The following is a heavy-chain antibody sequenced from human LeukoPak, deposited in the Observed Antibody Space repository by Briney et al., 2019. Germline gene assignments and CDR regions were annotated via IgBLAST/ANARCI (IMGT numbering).Heavy chain of an antibody. CDR1: GFTFSSYA. CDR2: ISYDGSNK. Sequence: GGFLRLSCAASGFTFSSYAMHWVRQAPGKGLELGAVISYDGSNKYYADSVKGRFTISRDNSKNTLYLQMNSLRAEDTAVYYCARDIAAAGIPFDYWGQGTLVTVSS. V-gene: IGHV3-30*04. CDR3: ARDIAAAGIPFDY. J-gene: IGHJ4*02. D-gene: IGHD6-13*01.